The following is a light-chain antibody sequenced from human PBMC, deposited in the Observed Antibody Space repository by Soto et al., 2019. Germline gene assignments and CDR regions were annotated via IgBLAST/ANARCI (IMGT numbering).Light chain of an antibody. CDR1: SSDVGNYNL. CDR3: CSYARSNLDV. J-gene: IGLJ1*01. V-gene: IGLV2-23*02. CDR2: EVS. Sequence: QSALTQPASVSGSPGQSITISCTGTSSDVGNYNLVSWYQQHPGRAPKLMIYEVSKRPSGVSNRFSGSKSGNTASLAISGLQAEDEADYYCCSYARSNLDVFGTGTKLTVL.